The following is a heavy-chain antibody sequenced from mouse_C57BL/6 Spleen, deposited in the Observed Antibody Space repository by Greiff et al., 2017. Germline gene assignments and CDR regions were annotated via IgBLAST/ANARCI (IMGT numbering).Heavy chain of an antibody. Sequence: VQLQQSGPGLVAPSQSLSITCTVSGFSLTSYGVHRVRQPPGKGLEWLRVIWSDGSTTYNSALKSRLSISKDNSKSQVFLKMNSLQTDDTAMYYGARHAIYYEYDVDYFDYWGQGTTLTVSS. V-gene: IGHV2-6-1*01. D-gene: IGHD2-4*01. CDR3: ARHAIYYEYDVDYFDY. J-gene: IGHJ2*01. CDR1: GFSLTSYG. CDR2: IWSDGST.